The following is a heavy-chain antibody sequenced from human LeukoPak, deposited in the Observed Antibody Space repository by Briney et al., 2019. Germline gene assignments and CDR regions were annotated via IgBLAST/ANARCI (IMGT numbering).Heavy chain of an antibody. V-gene: IGHV3-7*01. CDR3: ARALIVVGSYFDY. J-gene: IGHJ4*02. D-gene: IGHD2-15*01. CDR1: GFTFSNYW. Sequence: GGSLRLSCAASGFTFSNYWMSWVRQAPGKGLEWVANIKQDGSEKDYVDSVKGRFTISRDNAKSSLYLQMNSLGAEDTAVYSCARALIVVGSYFDYWGQGTLVTVSS. CDR2: IKQDGSEK.